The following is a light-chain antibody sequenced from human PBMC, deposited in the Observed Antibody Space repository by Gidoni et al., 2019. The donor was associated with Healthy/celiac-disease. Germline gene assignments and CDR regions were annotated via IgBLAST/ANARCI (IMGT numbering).Light chain of an antibody. CDR1: QSVSSN. V-gene: IGKV3-15*01. Sequence: EIVMTQPPATLAVSPGPRATLSCRASQSVSSNLAWYQQKPGQAPRLLIYGASTRATGIPARFSGSGSGTEFTLTIGSLQSEDFALYYCQQYNNWPPWTFGQGTKVEIK. CDR3: QQYNNWPPWT. CDR2: GAS. J-gene: IGKJ1*01.